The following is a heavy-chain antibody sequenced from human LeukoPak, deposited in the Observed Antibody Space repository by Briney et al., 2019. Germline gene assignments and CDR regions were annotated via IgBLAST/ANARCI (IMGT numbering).Heavy chain of an antibody. CDR1: GYTFTSYG. V-gene: IGHV1-18*01. D-gene: IGHD1-26*01. J-gene: IGHJ6*03. CDR3: ARVFIVGAPDYYYYYYMDV. Sequence: GASVKVSCKASGYTFTSYGISWVRQAPGQGLEWMGWISAYNGNTNYAQKLQGRVTMTTGTSTSTAYMELRSLRSDDTAVYYCARVFIVGAPDYYYYYYMDVWGKGTTVTVSS. CDR2: ISAYNGNT.